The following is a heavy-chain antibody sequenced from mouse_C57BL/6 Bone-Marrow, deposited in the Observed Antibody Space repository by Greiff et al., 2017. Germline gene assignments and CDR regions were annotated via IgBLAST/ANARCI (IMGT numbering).Heavy chain of an antibody. CDR3: ARGGYYDYGEDY. CDR1: GYTFTSYG. V-gene: IGHV1-81*01. D-gene: IGHD2-4*01. J-gene: IGHJ4*01. CDR2: IYPRSGNT. Sequence: QVQLKQSGAELARPGASVKLSCKASGYTFTSYGISWVKQRTGQGLEWIGEIYPRSGNTYYNEKFKGKATLTADKSSSTAYMELRSLTSEDAAVYFCARGGYYDYGEDYWGQGTSVTVSS.